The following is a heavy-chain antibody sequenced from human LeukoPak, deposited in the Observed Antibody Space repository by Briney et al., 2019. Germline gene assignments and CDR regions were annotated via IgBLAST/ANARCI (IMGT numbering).Heavy chain of an antibody. D-gene: IGHD4-11*01. CDR1: GFTFSSYW. J-gene: IGHJ4*02. V-gene: IGHV3-21*01. CDR2: ISSSSSYI. CDR3: ARDHRLGDYGNSYYFDY. Sequence: KPGGSLRLSCAASGFTFSSYWMHWVRQAPGKGLQWVSSISSSSSYIYYADSVKGRFTISRDNAKNSLYLQMNSLGAEDTALYYCARDHRLGDYGNSYYFDYWGQGTLVTVSS.